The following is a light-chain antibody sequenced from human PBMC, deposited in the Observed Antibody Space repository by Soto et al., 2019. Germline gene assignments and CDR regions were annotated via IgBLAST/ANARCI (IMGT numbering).Light chain of an antibody. J-gene: IGKJ1*01. Sequence: EIQMTQSASKRSASVGDSFTITCRASQSISSWLAWYQQKPGKAPTLLIYDASSLESGVPSRFSGSGAGTEFTLTISSRQHADFATYYCQQYNSYFRTFGQGTKVDIK. CDR1: QSISSW. CDR2: DAS. CDR3: QQYNSYFRT. V-gene: IGKV1-5*01.